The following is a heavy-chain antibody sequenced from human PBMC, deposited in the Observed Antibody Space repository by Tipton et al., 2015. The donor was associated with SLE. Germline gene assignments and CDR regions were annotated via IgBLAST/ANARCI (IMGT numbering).Heavy chain of an antibody. V-gene: IGHV3-30-3*01. Sequence: SLRLSCAASGFTFSSYAMHWVRQAPGKGLEWVAVISYDGSNKYYADSVKGRFTISRDNSKNTLYLQMNSLRAEDTAVYYCAKDKDQQAFDYWGQGTLVTVSS. J-gene: IGHJ4*02. CDR3: AKDKDQQAFDY. CDR2: ISYDGSNK. CDR1: GFTFSSYA. D-gene: IGHD2-2*01.